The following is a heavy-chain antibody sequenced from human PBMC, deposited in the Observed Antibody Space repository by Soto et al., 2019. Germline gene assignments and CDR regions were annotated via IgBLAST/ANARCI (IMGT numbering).Heavy chain of an antibody. CDR1: VFTSAYHA. J-gene: IGHJ4*02. CDR2: ISSNGKNT. D-gene: IGHD6-13*01. Sequence: GGPLRPSGAAPVFTSAYHAMNWVRQAPGKGLEWVSTISSNGKNTHYADSVKGRFIISSDNSSNTVDLQMNSLRVEDTAVYYCVSWVSDHFDSWGQGTLVIVSS. CDR3: VSWVSDHFDS. V-gene: IGHV3-23*01.